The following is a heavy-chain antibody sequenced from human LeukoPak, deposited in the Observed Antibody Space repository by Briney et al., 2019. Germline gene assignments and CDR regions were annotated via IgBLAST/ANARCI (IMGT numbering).Heavy chain of an antibody. D-gene: IGHD4-11*01. CDR3: ARAGYSNFPFDY. V-gene: IGHV3-21*03. CDR1: GFTFSSYE. J-gene: IGHJ4*02. Sequence: PGGSLRLSCAASGFTFSSYEMNWVRQAPGKGLEWVSSISSSSSYIYYADSVKGRFSISRDNAKNSLYLQMNSLRAEDTAVYYCARAGYSNFPFDYWGQGTLVTVSS. CDR2: ISSSSSYI.